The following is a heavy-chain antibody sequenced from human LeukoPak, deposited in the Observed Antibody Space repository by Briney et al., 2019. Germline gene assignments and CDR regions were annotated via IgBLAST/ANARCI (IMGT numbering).Heavy chain of an antibody. Sequence: GGSLRLSCAASGFTFSTYSMNWVRQAPGKGLEWVSYISSSSGTIYYSDSVKGRFTISRDNAKNSLYLQMNSVRAEDTAVYYCARGPSSPKRYNWFDPWGQGTLVTVSS. CDR2: ISSSSGTI. CDR3: ARGPSSPKRYNWFDP. CDR1: GFTFSTYS. J-gene: IGHJ5*02. D-gene: IGHD6-13*01. V-gene: IGHV3-48*04.